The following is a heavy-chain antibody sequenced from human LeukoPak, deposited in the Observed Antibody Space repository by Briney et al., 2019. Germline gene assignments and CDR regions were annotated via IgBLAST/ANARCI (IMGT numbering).Heavy chain of an antibody. J-gene: IGHJ3*02. CDR2: ISSSSTYI. D-gene: IGHD2-2*02. CDR3: ARDTHCSSTSCYNAFDI. Sequence: PGGSLRLSCAASGFTFSSYSMNWVRQAPGKGLEWVSSISSSSTYIYYADSLKGRFTISRDNAKNPLSLQMNSLRAEDTAVYYCARDTHCSSTSCYNAFDIWGQGTMVTVSS. V-gene: IGHV3-21*01. CDR1: GFTFSSYS.